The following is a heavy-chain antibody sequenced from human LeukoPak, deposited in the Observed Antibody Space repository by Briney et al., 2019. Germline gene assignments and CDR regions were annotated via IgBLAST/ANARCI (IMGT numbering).Heavy chain of an antibody. D-gene: IGHD6-19*01. CDR1: GVSISSSSYY. CDR2: IYYSGST. CDR3: ARQVSGQWLDPYYFDY. J-gene: IGHJ4*02. Sequence: SETLSLTCTVSGVSISSSSYYWGWIRQPPGKVLEWIGSIYYSGSTYYNPSLKSRVTISVDTSKNQFSLKLSSVTAADTAVYYCARQVSGQWLDPYYFDYWGQGTLVTVSS. V-gene: IGHV4-39*01.